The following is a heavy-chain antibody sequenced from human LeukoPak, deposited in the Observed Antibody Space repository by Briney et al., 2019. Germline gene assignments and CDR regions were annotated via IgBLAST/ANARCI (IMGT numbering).Heavy chain of an antibody. J-gene: IGHJ4*02. CDR3: ARDSLSGGHFDY. V-gene: IGHV3-7*01. Sequence: PGGSLRLSCAASGFTFSDYWMSWVRQAPGKGLEWVANINQNGSEKYYVDSVKGRFTISRDNAKNSLYLQMNSLRAEDTAVYWCARDSLSGGHFDYWGQGTLVTVSS. CDR2: INQNGSEK. D-gene: IGHD4-23*01. CDR1: GFTFSDYW.